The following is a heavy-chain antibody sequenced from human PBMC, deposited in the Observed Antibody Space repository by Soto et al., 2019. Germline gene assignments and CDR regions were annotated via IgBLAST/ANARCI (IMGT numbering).Heavy chain of an antibody. CDR3: ASVRDGYNYRRYGMDV. J-gene: IGHJ6*02. CDR2: ISAYNGNT. D-gene: IGHD5-12*01. CDR1: GYTFTSYG. Sequence: ASVKVSCKASGYTFTSYGISWVRQAPGQGLEWMGWISAYNGNTNYAQKLQGRVTMTTDTSTSTAYMELRSLRSDDTAVYYCASVRDGYNYRRYGMDVWGQGTTVTVSS. V-gene: IGHV1-18*01.